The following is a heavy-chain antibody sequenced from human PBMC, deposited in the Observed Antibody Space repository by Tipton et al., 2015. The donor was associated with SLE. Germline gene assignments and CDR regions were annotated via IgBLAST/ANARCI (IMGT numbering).Heavy chain of an antibody. CDR2: ICYSVGT. CDR1: GHSISSRSHC. V-gene: IGHV4-28*01. Sequence: TLSLTCGVSGHSISSRSHCWGWIRQPPGKGLEWIGYICYSVGTYYTPSLKSRVSMSEDTSKNQLSLSLRSVTAEDTAVYYCARSVGAGSCSGGACLQPFDYWGQGTLVTVSS. CDR3: ARSVGAGSCSGGACLQPFDY. J-gene: IGHJ4*02. D-gene: IGHD2-15*01.